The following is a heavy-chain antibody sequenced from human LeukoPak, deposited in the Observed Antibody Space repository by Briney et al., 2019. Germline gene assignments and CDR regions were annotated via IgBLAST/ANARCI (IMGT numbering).Heavy chain of an antibody. CDR2: INHSGST. D-gene: IGHD2-2*02. Sequence: SETLSLTCAVYGGSFSGYYWSWIRQPPGKGLEWIGEINHSGSTNYNPSLKSRVTISVDTSKNQFSLKLSSVTAADTAVYHCARGRRVVPAAILGWFDPWGQGTLVTVSS. V-gene: IGHV4-34*01. CDR3: ARGRRVVPAAILGWFDP. CDR1: GGSFSGYY. J-gene: IGHJ5*02.